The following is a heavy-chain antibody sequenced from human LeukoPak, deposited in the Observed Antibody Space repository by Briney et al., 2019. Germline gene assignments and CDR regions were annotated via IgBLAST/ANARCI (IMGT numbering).Heavy chain of an antibody. V-gene: IGHV4-59*01. Sequence: SETLSLTCTVSGGSICRDYWSWSRHPPRKRLEWIGYIYNSGSTNYNPSLNRRVTLSLDTSKNQFSLKLNSVTAADPAVYYCARGGSSPWANNWFDPWGQGTLVTVSS. CDR1: GGSICRDY. CDR2: IYNSGST. D-gene: IGHD2-2*01. CDR3: ARGGSSPWANNWFDP. J-gene: IGHJ5*02.